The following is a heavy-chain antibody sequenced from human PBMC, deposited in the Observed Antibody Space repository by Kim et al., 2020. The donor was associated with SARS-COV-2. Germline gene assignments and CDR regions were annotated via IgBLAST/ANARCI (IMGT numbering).Heavy chain of an antibody. D-gene: IGHD3-10*01. J-gene: IGHJ5*02. Sequence: SETLSLTCAVSGGSVRNSFYWSWIRQPPGKGLEWIGYAHYVGYSNYNPSLKSRVTILVDVSKNQFSLKLNSVTAADTAVYYCARDKGRQGVSDHGWLDP. V-gene: IGHV4-59*02. CDR2: AHYVGYS. CDR3: ARDKGRQGVSDHGWLDP. CDR1: GGSVRNSFY.